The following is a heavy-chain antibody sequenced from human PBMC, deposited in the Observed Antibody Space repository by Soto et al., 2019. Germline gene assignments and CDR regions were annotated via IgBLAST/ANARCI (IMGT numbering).Heavy chain of an antibody. V-gene: IGHV3-53*01. CDR1: GLSVSANY. D-gene: IGHD5-12*01. Sequence: GGSLRLSCAASGLSVSANYMSWVRQAPGKGLEWVSIIYSGGSTNYADSVKGRFTIPRDISKNTLYLQMNSLRAEDTAVYYCARAAKDGYNGFDFWGQGTLVTVSS. J-gene: IGHJ4*02. CDR3: ARAAKDGYNGFDF. CDR2: IYSGGST.